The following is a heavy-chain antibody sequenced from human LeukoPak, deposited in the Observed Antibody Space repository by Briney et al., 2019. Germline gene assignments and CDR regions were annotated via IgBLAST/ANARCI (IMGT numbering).Heavy chain of an antibody. CDR2: TFYSGST. CDR3: ASSRAVSTTEERYYFDY. CDR1: GGSISNSNYY. Sequence: PSETLSLTCTVSGGSISNSNYYWGWIRQPPGKGLEWIGNTFYSGSTYYNPSLKSRVTIFVDTSKNQFSLKLSSVTAADTAVYYCASSRAVSTTEERYYFDYWGQGTLVTVSS. J-gene: IGHJ4*02. V-gene: IGHV4-39*01. D-gene: IGHD1-1*01.